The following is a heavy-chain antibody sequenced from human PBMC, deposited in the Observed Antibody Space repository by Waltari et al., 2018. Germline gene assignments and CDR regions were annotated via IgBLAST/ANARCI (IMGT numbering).Heavy chain of an antibody. V-gene: IGHV3-21*01. CDR2: ISSSSSYI. CDR1: RFTFRSYS. CDR3: ARDSVKWELDAFDI. D-gene: IGHD1-26*01. J-gene: IGHJ3*02. Sequence: EVQLVESGGGLVKPGGSLRLSCAASRFTFRSYSMNWVRQAPGKGLEWVSSISSSSSYIYYADSEKGRFTISRDNAKNSLYLQMNSLRAEDTAVYYCARDSVKWELDAFDIWGQGTMVTVSS.